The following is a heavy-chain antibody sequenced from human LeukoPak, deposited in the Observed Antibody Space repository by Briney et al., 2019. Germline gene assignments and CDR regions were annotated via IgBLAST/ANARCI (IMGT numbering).Heavy chain of an antibody. CDR3: AREVGSSSYASAPNWFDP. Sequence: ASVTVSCKASGYTFTGYYMHWVRQAPGQGLEWMGWINPNSGGTNYAQKFQGRVTMTRDTSISTAYMELSRLRSDDTAVYYCAREVGSSSYASAPNWFDPWGQGTLVTVSS. CDR2: INPNSGGT. CDR1: GYTFTGYY. J-gene: IGHJ5*02. D-gene: IGHD6-13*01. V-gene: IGHV1-2*02.